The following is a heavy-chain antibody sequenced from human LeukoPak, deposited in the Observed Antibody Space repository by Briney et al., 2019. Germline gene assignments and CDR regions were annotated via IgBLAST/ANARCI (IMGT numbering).Heavy chain of an antibody. D-gene: IGHD3-22*01. CDR3: TTPPYYYDSSGKINDY. V-gene: IGHV3-15*01. Sequence: GGXLRLSCAASGFTFSNAWMSWVRQAPGRGLEWVGRIKSKTDGGTTDYAAPVKGRFTISRDDSKNTLYLQMNSLKTEDTAVYYCTTPPYYYDSSGKINDYWGQGTLVTVSS. CDR1: GFTFSNAW. CDR2: IKSKTDGGTT. J-gene: IGHJ4*02.